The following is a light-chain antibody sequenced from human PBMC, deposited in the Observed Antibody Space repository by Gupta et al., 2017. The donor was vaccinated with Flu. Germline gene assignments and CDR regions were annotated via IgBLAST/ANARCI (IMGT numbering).Light chain of an antibody. CDR3: SSCTSSTTVV. CDR1: SSDIGSYNY. V-gene: IGLV2-14*01. Sequence: QSALTQPVSVSGSPGQTITISCTGPSSDIGSYNYVSWYQQHPGKAPKLLIYGVTNRPSGVSNRFSGSKSGDTASLTISGLQAEDEADYYCSSCTSSTTVVFGGGTKLTVL. J-gene: IGLJ2*01. CDR2: GVT.